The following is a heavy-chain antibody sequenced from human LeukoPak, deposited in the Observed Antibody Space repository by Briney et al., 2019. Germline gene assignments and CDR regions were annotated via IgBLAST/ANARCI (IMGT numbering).Heavy chain of an antibody. Sequence: SETLSLTCTVSGASISGGSYYWSWIRQPAGKELEWIGRIYSSGRTNYNPSLKSRVTISVDTSKNQFSLKLSSVTAADTAVYYCARHALKRQWEILNPTFDYWGQGTLVTVSS. CDR1: GASISGGSYY. CDR2: IYSSGRT. CDR3: ARHALKRQWEILNPTFDY. D-gene: IGHD1-26*01. J-gene: IGHJ4*02. V-gene: IGHV4-61*02.